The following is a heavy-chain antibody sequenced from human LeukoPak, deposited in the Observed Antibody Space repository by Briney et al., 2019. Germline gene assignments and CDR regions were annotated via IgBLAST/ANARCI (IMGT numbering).Heavy chain of an antibody. CDR3: ARYYCSSGSCSYFDF. CDR2: IYYTGST. V-gene: IGHV4-59*01. D-gene: IGHD2-15*01. J-gene: IGHJ4*02. CDR1: GVSISSYY. Sequence: SETLSLTCTVSGVSISSYYWSWIRQPPGKGLEWIGYIYYTGSTNYNPSLKSRVTISVDTFNNQFSLKLTSVTAADTAVYYCARYYCSSGSCSYFDFWGQGTLVTVSS.